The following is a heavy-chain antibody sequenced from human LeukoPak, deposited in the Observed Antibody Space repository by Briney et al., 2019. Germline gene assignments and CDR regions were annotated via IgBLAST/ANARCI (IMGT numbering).Heavy chain of an antibody. D-gene: IGHD6-6*01. CDR3: ARDSSIAAPDY. V-gene: IGHV3-13*01. J-gene: IGHJ4*02. CDR2: IGTAGDT. CDR1: GFTFSSYD. Sequence: PGGSLRLSCAASGFTFSSYDMHWVRQPTGKGLEWVSAIGTAGDTYYSHSVKGRFTISRDNAKNSLYLQMNSLRAEDTAVYYCARDSSIAAPDYWGQGTLVTVSS.